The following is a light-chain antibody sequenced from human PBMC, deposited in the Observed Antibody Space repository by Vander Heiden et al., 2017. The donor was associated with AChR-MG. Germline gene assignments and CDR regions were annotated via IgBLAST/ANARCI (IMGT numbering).Light chain of an antibody. Sequence: QSALTQPASVSGSPGPSLTISSTGSSSDVGGYNDVSWYQQHPGKAPKLMIHDVSNRPSGVSNRFSGSKSGNTASLTISGLQAEDEADYYCSSYTSSSTVVFGGGTKLTVL. J-gene: IGLJ2*01. CDR1: SSDVGGYND. V-gene: IGLV2-14*03. CDR3: SSYTSSSTVV. CDR2: DVS.